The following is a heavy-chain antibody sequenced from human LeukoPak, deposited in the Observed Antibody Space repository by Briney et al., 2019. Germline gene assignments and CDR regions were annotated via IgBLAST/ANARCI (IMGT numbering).Heavy chain of an antibody. Sequence: SETLSLTCTVSGGSINSYYWSWIRQPPGKGLEWIGYIYYSGSTNYNPSLKSRVTISVDTSKNQFSLKLSSVTAADTAVYYCASARAAARPNYYYYGMDVWGQGTTVTVSS. V-gene: IGHV4-59*01. CDR1: GGSINSYY. CDR3: ASARAAARPNYYYYGMDV. D-gene: IGHD6-13*01. J-gene: IGHJ6*02. CDR2: IYYSGST.